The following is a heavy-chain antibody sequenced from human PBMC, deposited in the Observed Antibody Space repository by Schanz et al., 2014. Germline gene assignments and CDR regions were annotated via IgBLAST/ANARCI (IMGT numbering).Heavy chain of an antibody. CDR2: IGTSGGT. CDR1: GFTFSSYW. J-gene: IGHJ4*02. V-gene: IGHV3-74*01. CDR3: ARGGSGSHYRLDY. D-gene: IGHD1-26*01. Sequence: EVQLVESGGGLVQPGGSLRLSCAASGFTFSSYWMHWVRQVPGKGLVWVSTIGTSGGTNYAESVKGRFTISRDNSKNTLYLQMNSLRAEDTGLYFCARGGSGSHYRLDYWGQGTLVTVSS.